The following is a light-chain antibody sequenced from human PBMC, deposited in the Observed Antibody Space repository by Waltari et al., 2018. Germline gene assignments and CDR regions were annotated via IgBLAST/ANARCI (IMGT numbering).Light chain of an antibody. J-gene: IGKJ1*01. CDR1: QSVLYSSNNKNY. CDR3: QQYYSTWT. Sequence: DIVMTQSPDSLAVSLGERATINCKSSQSVLYSSNNKNYLAWYQQKPGQPPKLLIYWASTRESGVPDRFGGGGSGTDFTLTISSLQAEDVAVYYCQQYYSTWTFGQGTKVEIK. V-gene: IGKV4-1*01. CDR2: WAS.